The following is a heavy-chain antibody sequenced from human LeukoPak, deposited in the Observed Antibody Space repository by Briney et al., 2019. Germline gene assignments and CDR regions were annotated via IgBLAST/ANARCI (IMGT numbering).Heavy chain of an antibody. CDR2: ISSSCSTI. CDR3: ASRAVPDISYERRCYYYMDV. V-gene: IGHV3-11*01. Sequence: GSLRLSCAASGFTFSDYYMSWIRQAPGKGLEWGSYISSSCSTIYYADSVKGRFAISRDNAKNPLYLQINSLRAEDTAVHYCASRAVPDISYERRCYYYMDVWGKGTTVTVSS. D-gene: IGHD2-2*01. CDR1: GFTFSDYY. J-gene: IGHJ6*03.